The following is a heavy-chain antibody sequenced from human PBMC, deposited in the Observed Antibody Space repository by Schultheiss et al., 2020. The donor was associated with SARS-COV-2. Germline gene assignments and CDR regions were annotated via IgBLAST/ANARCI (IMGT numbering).Heavy chain of an antibody. CDR2: IDWDDDK. CDR3: ARISNGGQGHLDY. Sequence: LSLTCTFSGFSLSTSGMCVSWIRQPPGKALEWLARIDWDDDKYYSTSLKTRLTISKDTSKNQVVLTMTNMDPVDTATYYCARISNGGQGHLDYWGQGTLVTVSS. J-gene: IGHJ4*02. V-gene: IGHV2-70*11. D-gene: IGHD2-8*01. CDR1: GFSLSTSGMC.